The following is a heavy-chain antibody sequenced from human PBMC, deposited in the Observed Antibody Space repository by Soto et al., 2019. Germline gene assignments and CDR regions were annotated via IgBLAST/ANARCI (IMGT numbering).Heavy chain of an antibody. V-gene: IGHV4-59*11. J-gene: IGHJ4*02. CDR1: GGSISGHY. CDR2: IFYSGSTTY. D-gene: IGHD6-19*01. Sequence: SETLSLTCTVSGGSISGHYWIWIRQPPGEGMEWIGYIFYSGSTTYNNNPSLKSRVSISVATSKNQFYLRLTSVTAADTAVYYCARVGSSGWSPDYWGQGTLVTVSS. CDR3: ARVGSSGWSPDY.